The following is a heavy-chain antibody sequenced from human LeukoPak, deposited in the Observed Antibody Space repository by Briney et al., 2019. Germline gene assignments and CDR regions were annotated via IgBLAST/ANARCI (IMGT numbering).Heavy chain of an antibody. D-gene: IGHD2-15*01. Sequence: GSLRLSCAASGFIFSTYTMSWVRQAPGKGLEWIGYIYYSGITNYNPSLKSRVTISVDTSKTQFSLKLSSVTAADTAVYYCARSMGGGGAEYFQHWGQGTLVTVSS. J-gene: IGHJ1*01. CDR2: IYYSGIT. CDR1: GFIFSTYT. V-gene: IGHV4-59*13. CDR3: ARSMGGGGAEYFQH.